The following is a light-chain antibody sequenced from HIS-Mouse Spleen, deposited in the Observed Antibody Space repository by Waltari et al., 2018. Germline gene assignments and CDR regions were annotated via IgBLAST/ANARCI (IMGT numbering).Light chain of an antibody. Sequence: DIVMTQSPLSLPVTPGEPASISCXSSQSLLHSNGYNYLDWYLQKPGQSPQLLIYLGSNRASGVPDRFSGSGSGTDFTLKISRVEAEDVGVYYCMQALQTPITFGQGTRLEIK. CDR2: LGS. CDR1: QSLLHSNGYNY. V-gene: IGKV2-28*01. CDR3: MQALQTPIT. J-gene: IGKJ5*01.